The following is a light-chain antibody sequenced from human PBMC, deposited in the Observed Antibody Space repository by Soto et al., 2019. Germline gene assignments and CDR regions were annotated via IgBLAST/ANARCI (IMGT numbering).Light chain of an antibody. CDR3: CSYAGSSTFVV. CDR2: EGS. Sequence: QYALTQSASESGSPGQSITISCTGTSSDVGSYNLVSWYQQHPGKAPKLMIYEGSKRPSGVSNRFSGSKSGNTASLTISGLQAEDEADYYCCSYAGSSTFVVFGGGTKLTVL. J-gene: IGLJ2*01. CDR1: SSDVGSYNL. V-gene: IGLV2-23*03.